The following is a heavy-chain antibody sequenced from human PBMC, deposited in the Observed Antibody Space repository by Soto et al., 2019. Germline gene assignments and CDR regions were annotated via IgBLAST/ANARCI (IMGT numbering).Heavy chain of an antibody. V-gene: IGHV4-34*01. J-gene: IGHJ6*02. D-gene: IGHD1-26*01. CDR1: GGSFSGYY. Sequence: LSLTCAVYGGSFSGYYWSWIRQPPGKGLEWIGEINHSGSTNYNPSLKSRVTISVDTSKNQFSLKLSSVTAADTAVYYCARKRIVGANSYYYYYGMDVWGQGTTVTVSS. CDR3: ARKRIVGANSYYYYYGMDV. CDR2: INHSGST.